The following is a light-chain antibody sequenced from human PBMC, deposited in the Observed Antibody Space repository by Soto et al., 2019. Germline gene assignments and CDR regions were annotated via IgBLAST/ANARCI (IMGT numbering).Light chain of an antibody. V-gene: IGLV2-23*02. CDR1: SSDVGSYNL. Sequence: QSALTQPASVSGSPGQSITISCTGTSSDVGSYNLVSWYQQHPGKAPKLMIYEVSKRPSGVSNRFSGSKSGNTASLTISGLQAEDEADYYCCSYAGSSTSLYVFGTGTKVNVL. CDR2: EVS. J-gene: IGLJ1*01. CDR3: CSYAGSSTSLYV.